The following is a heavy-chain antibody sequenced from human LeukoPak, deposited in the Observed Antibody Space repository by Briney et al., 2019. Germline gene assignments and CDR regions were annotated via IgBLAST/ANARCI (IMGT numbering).Heavy chain of an antibody. CDR2: IYHSGST. CDR1: GGSISSGGYS. Sequence: SQTLSLTCAVSGGSISSGGYSWSWIRQPPGKGLEWIGYIYHSGSTYYNPSLKSRVTISVDRSKNRFSLKLSSVTAADTAVYYCVPEWRFYPSAFDIWGQGTMVTVSS. D-gene: IGHD3-3*01. CDR3: VPEWRFYPSAFDI. J-gene: IGHJ3*02. V-gene: IGHV4-30-2*01.